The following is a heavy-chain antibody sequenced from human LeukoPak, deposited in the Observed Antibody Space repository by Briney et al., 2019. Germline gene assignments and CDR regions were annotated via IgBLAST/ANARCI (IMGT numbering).Heavy chain of an antibody. CDR2: IYYSGST. CDR1: GGSINSSSYY. J-gene: IGHJ6*02. CDR3: ARTMAFYYYYGMDV. D-gene: IGHD4/OR15-4a*01. V-gene: IGHV4-39*07. Sequence: SETLSLTCTVSGGSINSSSYYWGWIRQPPGKGLEWIGSIYYSGSTYYNPSLKSRVTISVDTSKNQFSLKLSSVTAADTAVYYCARTMAFYYYYGMDVWGQGTTVTVSS.